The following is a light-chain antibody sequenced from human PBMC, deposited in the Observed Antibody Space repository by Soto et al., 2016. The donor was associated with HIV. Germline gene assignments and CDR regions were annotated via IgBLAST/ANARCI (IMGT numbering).Light chain of an antibody. V-gene: IGKV1-9*01. CDR3: QQLNSYLSLT. CDR2: AAS. Sequence: DIQLTQSPSFLSASVGDRVTITCRASQGISSYLAWYQQKPGKAPKLLIYAASTLQSGVPSRFSGSGSGTEFTLTISSLQPEDFATYYCQQLNSYLSLTFGRRDQGGD. CDR1: QGISSY. J-gene: IGKJ4*01.